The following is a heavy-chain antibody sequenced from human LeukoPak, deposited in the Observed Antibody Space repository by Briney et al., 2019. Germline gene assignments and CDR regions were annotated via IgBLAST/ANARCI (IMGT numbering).Heavy chain of an antibody. CDR2: ISGSGSGGST. J-gene: IGHJ4*02. Sequence: GGSLRLSYAASGFTFSSSAMSWVRQAPGKGLEWVSSISGSGSGGSTYYADSVKGRFNISRDNSKNTLYLQMNSLRAEDTAVYYCAKSGYNRFDYWGQGTLVTVSS. D-gene: IGHD5-24*01. V-gene: IGHV3-23*01. CDR3: AKSGYNRFDY. CDR1: GFTFSSSA.